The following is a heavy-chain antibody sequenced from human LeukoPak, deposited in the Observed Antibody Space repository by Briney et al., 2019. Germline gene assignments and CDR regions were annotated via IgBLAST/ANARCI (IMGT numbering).Heavy chain of an antibody. V-gene: IGHV4-59*01. CDR3: ARDKGSYYFDY. CDR1: GGSISSYY. J-gene: IGHJ4*02. Sequence: SETLSLTCTVSGGSISSYYWRWIRPPPGKELEWIGYIYHSGSTNYNPSLKSRVTISVDTSKKQFSLKLSSVTAADTAIYYCARDKGSYYFDYWGQGTLVTVSS. CDR2: IYHSGST.